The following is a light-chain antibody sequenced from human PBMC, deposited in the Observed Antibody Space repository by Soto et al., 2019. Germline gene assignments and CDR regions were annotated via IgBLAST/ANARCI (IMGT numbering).Light chain of an antibody. CDR3: GSWDSSLSAYV. V-gene: IGLV1-51*01. CDR1: SSNIGGNS. CDR2: DDN. Sequence: QCVLTQPPSVSAAPGQKVTISCSGSSSNIGGNSVSWYQQLPGTAPKLLIYDDNKRPSGIPDRFSGSKYGTSATLGITGFQTGDEADYYCGSWDSSLSAYVFGTGTKVTVL. J-gene: IGLJ1*01.